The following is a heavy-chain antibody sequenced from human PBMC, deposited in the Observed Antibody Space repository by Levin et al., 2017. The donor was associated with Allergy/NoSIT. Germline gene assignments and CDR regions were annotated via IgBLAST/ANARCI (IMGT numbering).Heavy chain of an antibody. CDR2: LSYDGSKI. D-gene: IGHD2-21*01. Sequence: KGLEWVSVLSYDGSKIYYADSVKGRFTISRDDSKNTLYLQMSSLRAEDTAVYYCAKWGGGDSVGYLDYWGQGTLVTVSS. J-gene: IGHJ4*02. V-gene: IGHV3-30*18. CDR3: AKWGGGDSVGYLDY.